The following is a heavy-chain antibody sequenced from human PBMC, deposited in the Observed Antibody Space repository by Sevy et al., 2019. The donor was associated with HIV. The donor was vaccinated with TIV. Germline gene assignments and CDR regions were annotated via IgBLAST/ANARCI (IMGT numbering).Heavy chain of an antibody. J-gene: IGHJ3*02. Sequence: GGSLRLSCVASEFIFSSHDVSWVRQAPGKGLEWVSGISGDGENTHYADSVRGRFTISRDNFKNTLYLQMNSLRAEDTALYYCARDGRGISAFDIWGPGTMVTVSS. V-gene: IGHV3-23*01. D-gene: IGHD3-3*02. CDR3: ARDGRGISAFDI. CDR2: ISGDGENT. CDR1: EFIFSSHD.